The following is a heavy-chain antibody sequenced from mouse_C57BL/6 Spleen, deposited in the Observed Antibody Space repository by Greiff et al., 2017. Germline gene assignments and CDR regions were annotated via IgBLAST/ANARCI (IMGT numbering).Heavy chain of an antibody. Sequence: VKLVESGPELVKPGASVKISCKASGYAFSSSWMNWVKQRPGKGLEWIGRIYPGDGDTNYNGKFKGKATLTADKSSSTAYMQLSGLTSEDSSVYFCARIYYGNYGGAMDYWGQGTSVTVSS. D-gene: IGHD2-1*01. CDR3: ARIYYGNYGGAMDY. V-gene: IGHV1-82*01. J-gene: IGHJ4*01. CDR2: IYPGDGDT. CDR1: GYAFSSSW.